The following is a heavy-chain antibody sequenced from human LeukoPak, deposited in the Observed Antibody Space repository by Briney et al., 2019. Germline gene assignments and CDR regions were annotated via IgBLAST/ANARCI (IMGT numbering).Heavy chain of an antibody. CDR1: GGSISSGGYY. CDR2: IYYSGNT. CDR3: ARRHSSYNWFDP. Sequence: PSETLSLTSTVSGGSISSGGYYWSWIRQHPGKGLEWIGYIYYSGNTYYNPSLESRVTISVDTSKNQFSLKLSSVTAADTAVYYCARRHSSYNWFDPWGQGTLVTVSS. J-gene: IGHJ5*02. V-gene: IGHV4-31*03.